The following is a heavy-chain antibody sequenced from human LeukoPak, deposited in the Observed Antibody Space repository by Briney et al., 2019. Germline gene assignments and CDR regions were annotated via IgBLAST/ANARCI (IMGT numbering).Heavy chain of an antibody. D-gene: IGHD1-26*01. Sequence: GGSLRLSCAASGFTFSSYGMHWVRQAPGKGLEWISGISGSGASTYYADSVKGRFTISRDDSRNTLYLQMNSLRGDDTAVYYCAKDVGKWESLHFFDYWGQGTLVTVSS. CDR2: ISGSGAST. CDR1: GFTFSSYG. V-gene: IGHV3-23*01. J-gene: IGHJ4*02. CDR3: AKDVGKWESLHFFDY.